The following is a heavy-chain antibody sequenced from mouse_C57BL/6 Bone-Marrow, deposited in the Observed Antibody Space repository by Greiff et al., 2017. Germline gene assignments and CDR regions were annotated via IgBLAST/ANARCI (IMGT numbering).Heavy chain of an antibody. Sequence: QVQLQQSGPELVKPGASVKLSCKASGYTFTSYDLNWLKQRPGQGLEWIGWFYPRVGSTKYNAKFKGKATLTVDTSSSTAYMELHSLTSENSAVYFCARLEFDGSSGDWYFDVWGTGTTVTVSS. CDR3: ARLEFDGSSGDWYFDV. J-gene: IGHJ1*03. D-gene: IGHD1-1*01. CDR2: FYPRVGST. V-gene: IGHV1-85*01. CDR1: GYTFTSYD.